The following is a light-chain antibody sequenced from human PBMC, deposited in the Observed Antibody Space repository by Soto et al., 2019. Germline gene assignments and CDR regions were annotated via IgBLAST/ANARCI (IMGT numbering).Light chain of an antibody. CDR2: GAS. Sequence: SGFTQSPSTLSLSPGERATLSCRASQSVRSSYLAWYQQKPGQAPRLLIYGASSRATGIPDRFSGSGSGTDFTLTISRLEPEDSAVYYCQQYGSSQAFGQGTKVDIK. V-gene: IGKV3-20*01. J-gene: IGKJ1*01. CDR3: QQYGSSQA. CDR1: QSVRSSY.